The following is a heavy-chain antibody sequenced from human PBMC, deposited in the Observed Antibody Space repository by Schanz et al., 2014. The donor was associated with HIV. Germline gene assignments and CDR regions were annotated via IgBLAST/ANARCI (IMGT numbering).Heavy chain of an antibody. V-gene: IGHV3-33*05. D-gene: IGHD2-21*02. CDR2: ISYDGRNK. CDR1: GFTFSSYG. J-gene: IGHJ4*02. Sequence: QVHLVESGGGVAQPGRSLRLSCATSGFTFSSYGMHWVRQAPGKGLEWVAGISYDGRNKYYADSVRGRFTISRDNSKNTLYLHMASLRADDTAVYYCARDAGWTYCGGDCPPGQWGQGTLVTVSS. CDR3: ARDAGWTYCGGDCPPGQ.